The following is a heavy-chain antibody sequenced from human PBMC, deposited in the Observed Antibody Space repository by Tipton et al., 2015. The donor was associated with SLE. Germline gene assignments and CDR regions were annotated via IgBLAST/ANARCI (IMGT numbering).Heavy chain of an antibody. CDR1: GGSFSGYD. CDR3: VRGEMDVFHI. J-gene: IGHJ3*02. V-gene: IGHV4-34*01. Sequence: AGLVKPSETLSLTCAVYGGSFSGYDWIWIRQPPGKGLEWIGEINHSGNAYYNPSLKSRVTISVDMSRNQFSLRLNSVTAADTGLYYCVRGEMDVFHIWGQGTVVSVSS. CDR2: INHSGNA.